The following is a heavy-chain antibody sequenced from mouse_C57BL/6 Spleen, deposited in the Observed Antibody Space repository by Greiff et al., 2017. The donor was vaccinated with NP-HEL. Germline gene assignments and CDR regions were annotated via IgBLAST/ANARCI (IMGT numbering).Heavy chain of an antibody. CDR2: ILPGSGST. J-gene: IGHJ2*01. CDR3: AREGGPQDDFDY. Sequence: QVQLKESGAELMKPGASVKLSCTASGYTFTGYWIEWVKQRPGHGLEWIGEILPGSGSTNYNEKFKGKATFTADTSSNTAYMQLSRQATEDAAIYYCAREGGPQDDFDYWGQGTTLTVSS. CDR1: GYTFTGYW. V-gene: IGHV1-9*01.